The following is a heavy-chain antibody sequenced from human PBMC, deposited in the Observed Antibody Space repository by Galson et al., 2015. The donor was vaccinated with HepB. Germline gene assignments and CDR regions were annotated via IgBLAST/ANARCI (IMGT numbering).Heavy chain of an antibody. CDR1: GFTFSRYA. CDR3: AKEASTSDFDY. CDR2: ISGSSGST. V-gene: IGHV3-23*01. J-gene: IGHJ4*02. Sequence: SLRLSCAASGFTFSRYAMSWVRQAPGKGLEWVSAISGSSGSTDYAESVKGRFTISRDNSKNTLYLQMDSLRADDTAVYYCAKEASTSDFDYWGQGTLVTVSS.